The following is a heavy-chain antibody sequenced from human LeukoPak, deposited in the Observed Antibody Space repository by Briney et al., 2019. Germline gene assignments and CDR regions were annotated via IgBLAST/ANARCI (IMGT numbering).Heavy chain of an antibody. Sequence: ASVKVSCKASGGTFSSYAISWVRQAPGQGLEWMGGIIPIFGTANYAQKFQGRVTITADKSTSTAYMELSSLRSEDTAVYYCASSSSSWYDWFDLWGQGTLVTVSS. V-gene: IGHV1-69*06. CDR3: ASSSSSWYDWFDL. J-gene: IGHJ5*02. CDR1: GGTFSSYA. D-gene: IGHD6-13*01. CDR2: IIPIFGTA.